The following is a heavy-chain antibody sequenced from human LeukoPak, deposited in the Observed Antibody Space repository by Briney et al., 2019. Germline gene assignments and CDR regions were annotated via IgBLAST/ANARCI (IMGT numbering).Heavy chain of an antibody. CDR2: ISSSSSYI. CDR1: GFTFSSYS. J-gene: IGHJ4*02. V-gene: IGHV3-21*01. CDR3: ARDRYDSSHYYHY. D-gene: IGHD3-22*01. Sequence: GGSLRLSCAASGFTFSSYSMNWVRQAPGKGLEWVSSISSSSSYIYYTDSVKGRFTISRDNAKNLLYLQMNSLRGEDTAVYYCARDRYDSSHYYHYWGQGTLVTVSA.